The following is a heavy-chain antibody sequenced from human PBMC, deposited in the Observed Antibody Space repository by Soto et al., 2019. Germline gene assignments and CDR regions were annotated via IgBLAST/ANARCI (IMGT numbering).Heavy chain of an antibody. V-gene: IGHV3-21*06. Sequence: VGSLRLSCAASGFTFTSYTMNWVRQAPGKGLEWVSSISSSSDYIYYADSMKGRVTISRDNAKNSLFLDMNSLTGEDTAVYYCARARVYATGPLDFCGQRTLVTVSS. D-gene: IGHD6-13*01. J-gene: IGHJ4*02. CDR3: ARARVYATGPLDF. CDR2: ISSSSDYI. CDR1: GFTFTSYT.